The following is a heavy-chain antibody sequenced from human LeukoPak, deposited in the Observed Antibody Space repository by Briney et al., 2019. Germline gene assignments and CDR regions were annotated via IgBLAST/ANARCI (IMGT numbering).Heavy chain of an antibody. D-gene: IGHD4-23*01. CDR2: IHYSGST. CDR1: GGSISNYY. CDR3: ARELGATVVIYGFDV. Sequence: SETLSLTCTVSGGSISNYYWSWIRQPPGKGLEWIGYIHYSGSTNYNPSLKSRVTISLGTSKNQLSLKLTSMTAADTAVYYCARELGATVVIYGFDVWGQGTTVTVSS. V-gene: IGHV4-59*01. J-gene: IGHJ6*02.